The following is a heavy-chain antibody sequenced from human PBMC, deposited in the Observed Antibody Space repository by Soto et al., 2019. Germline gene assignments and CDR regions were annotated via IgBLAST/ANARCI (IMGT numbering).Heavy chain of an antibody. D-gene: IGHD6-13*01. V-gene: IGHV3-74*03. CDR2: VNNDGTDT. J-gene: IGHJ6*02. CDR3: ARGGLQHALDV. Sequence: EVQLVESGGGLVQPGGSLRLSCAASGFTFSNDWMYWVRQAPGKGLVWVSRVNNDGTDTTHADSVKGRFTISRDNAENTLYLPMNSLRAEDTAVYYCARGGLQHALDVWGQGYTVTVPS. CDR1: GFTFSNDW.